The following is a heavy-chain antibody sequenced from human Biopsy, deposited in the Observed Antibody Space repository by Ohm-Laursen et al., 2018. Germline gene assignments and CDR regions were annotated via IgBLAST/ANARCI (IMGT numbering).Heavy chain of an antibody. CDR3: TRGGYYYDSLAYYYWFDP. CDR1: GYTFTGYH. V-gene: IGHV1-2*02. J-gene: IGHJ5*02. Sequence: GSSVKVSCKASGYTFTGYHVHWVRQAPGQGLEWMGWINAKTGDTNYAQKFQGRVTMTRDTSISTAYVDLSSLRSDDTAVYYCTRGGYYYDSLAYYYWFDPRGQETLVTVSS. CDR2: INAKTGDT. D-gene: IGHD3-22*01.